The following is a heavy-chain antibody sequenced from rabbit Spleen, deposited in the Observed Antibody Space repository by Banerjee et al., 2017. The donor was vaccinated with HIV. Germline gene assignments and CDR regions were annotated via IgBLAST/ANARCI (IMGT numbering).Heavy chain of an antibody. D-gene: IGHD8-1*01. Sequence: QEQLVESGGGLVKPGASLTLTCTASGFSFSTNYDMCWVRQAPGKGLEWIGCIFTGNTKTYYASWAKGRFTISKSSSTTVTLQMTGLTAADTATYFCARSGRSGDALYYYGMDLWGPGTLVTVS. V-gene: IGHV1S45*01. CDR1: GFSFSTNYD. J-gene: IGHJ6*01. CDR3: ARSGRSGDALYYYGMDL. CDR2: IFTGNTKT.